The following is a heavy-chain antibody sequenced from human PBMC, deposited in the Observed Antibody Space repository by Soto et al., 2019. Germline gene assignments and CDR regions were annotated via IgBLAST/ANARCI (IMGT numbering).Heavy chain of an antibody. CDR3: ARDYCGGDCYVDY. CDR1: GFTFSSYG. V-gene: IGHV3-33*01. CDR2: IWYDGSNK. J-gene: IGHJ4*02. Sequence: QVQLVESGGGVVQPGRSLRLSCAASGFTFSSYGMHWVRQAPGKGLEWVAVIWYDGSNKYYADSVKGRFTISRDNSKNRLYLQMNSLRAEDRAVYYCARDYCGGDCYVDYWGQGTLVTVAS. D-gene: IGHD2-21*02.